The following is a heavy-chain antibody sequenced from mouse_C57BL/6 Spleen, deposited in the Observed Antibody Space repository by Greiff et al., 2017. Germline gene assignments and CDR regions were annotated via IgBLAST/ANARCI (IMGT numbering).Heavy chain of an antibody. Sequence: EVQRVESGGGLVKPGGSLKLSCAASGFTFSSYAMSCVRQTPEKRLEWVATISDGGSYTYYPDNVKGRFTISRDNAKNNLYLQMSHLKSEDTAMYYCARGITTVVATDFDYWGQGTTLTVSS. J-gene: IGHJ2*01. D-gene: IGHD1-1*01. CDR2: ISDGGSYT. CDR3: ARGITTVVATDFDY. CDR1: GFTFSSYA. V-gene: IGHV5-4*01.